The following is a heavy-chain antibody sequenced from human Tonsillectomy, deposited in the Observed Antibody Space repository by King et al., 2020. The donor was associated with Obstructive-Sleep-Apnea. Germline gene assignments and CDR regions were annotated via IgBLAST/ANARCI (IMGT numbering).Heavy chain of an antibody. J-gene: IGHJ4*02. Sequence: VQLQESGPGLVKPSETLSLTCTVSGYSISSGNYWGRIRQPPGKGLQWIASIYHSGSTYYNPSLKSRVTISVDTSKNQFSLKLSSVTAADTAVYYCASDLRLGSFSEDYWGQGTLVTVSS. CDR1: GYSISSGNY. V-gene: IGHV4-38-2*02. CDR3: ASDLRLGSFSEDY. CDR2: IYHSGST. D-gene: IGHD3-16*02.